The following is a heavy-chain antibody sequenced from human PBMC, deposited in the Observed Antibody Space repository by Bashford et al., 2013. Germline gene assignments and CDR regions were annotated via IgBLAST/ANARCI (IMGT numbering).Heavy chain of an antibody. J-gene: IGHJ6*02. Sequence: ASVKVSCKASGYTFTSYGISWVRQAPGQGLEWMGWISAYNGNTNYAQKLQGRVTMTTDTSTSTAYMELRSLRSDDTAVYYCARELSGGSGSTDYYYYGMDVWGQGTTVTVSS. CDR1: GYTFTSYG. CDR3: ARELSGGSGSTDYYYYGMDV. V-gene: IGHV1-18*01. CDR2: ISAYNGNT. D-gene: IGHD3-10*01.